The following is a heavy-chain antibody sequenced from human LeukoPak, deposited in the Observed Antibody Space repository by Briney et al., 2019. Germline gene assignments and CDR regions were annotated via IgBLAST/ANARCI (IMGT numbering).Heavy chain of an antibody. D-gene: IGHD5-18*01. CDR1: GGTISTSY. J-gene: IGHJ4*02. CDR3: ASQLYTSMSLFDY. Sequence: PSETLSLTCTVSGGTISTSYWSWIRQPPGKGLEWIGYVSYIGNTNYNPSLKSRVTVSVDSSKNQFSLKLSSVTAADTAVYYCASQLYTSMSLFDYWGQGTLVTVSS. V-gene: IGHV4-59*08. CDR2: VSYIGNT.